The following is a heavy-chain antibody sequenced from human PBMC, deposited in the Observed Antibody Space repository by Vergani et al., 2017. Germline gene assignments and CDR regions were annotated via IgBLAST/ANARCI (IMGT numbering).Heavy chain of an antibody. J-gene: IGHJ5*02. CDR1: GGTFSSYT. Sequence: QVQLVQSGAEVKKPGSSVKVSCKASGGTFSSYTISWVRQAPGQGLEWRGSIITILGIANYEQKFQGRGTITADKSTSTAYMELSSLRSEDTAVYYCARSGVVVPAAIGGWFDPWGQGTLVTVSS. V-gene: IGHV1-69*02. D-gene: IGHD2-2*02. CDR2: IITILGIA. CDR3: ARSGVVVPAAIGGWFDP.